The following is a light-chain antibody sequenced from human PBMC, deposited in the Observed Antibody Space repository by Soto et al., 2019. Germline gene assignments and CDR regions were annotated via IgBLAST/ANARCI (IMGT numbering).Light chain of an antibody. J-gene: IGLJ1*01. V-gene: IGLV2-14*01. CDR2: EVT. Sequence: HSDLNQPASVSGSPGQSITISCTGTSSDVGAYNYVSWYQHHPGKVPILLIYEVTNRPSGVSDRFSGSKSGNTASLTISGLQAEEEADYYCSSKRDSSTLFVFGTGSEVT. CDR1: SSDVGAYNY. CDR3: SSKRDSSTLFV.